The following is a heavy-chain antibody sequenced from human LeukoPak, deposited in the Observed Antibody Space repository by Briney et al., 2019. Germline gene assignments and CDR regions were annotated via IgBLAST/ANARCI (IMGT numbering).Heavy chain of an antibody. CDR2: ISSSSSYI. D-gene: IGHD3-22*01. J-gene: IGHJ4*02. Sequence: GGSLRLSCAASGFTFSTHSMNWVRQAPGKGLEWVSSISSSSSYINYADSVKGRFTISRDNARNVLYLQMNSLRAEDTAVYYCARDKYYDSSGYYYVFYYWGQGTLVTVSS. V-gene: IGHV3-21*01. CDR1: GFTFSTHS. CDR3: ARDKYYDSSGYYYVFYY.